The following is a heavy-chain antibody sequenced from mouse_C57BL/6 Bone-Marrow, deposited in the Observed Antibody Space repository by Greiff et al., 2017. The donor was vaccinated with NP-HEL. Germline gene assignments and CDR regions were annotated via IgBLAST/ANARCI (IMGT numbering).Heavy chain of an antibody. CDR3: ARDRPYGNYKFAY. D-gene: IGHD2-10*02. CDR2: ISDGGSYT. Sequence: DVQLVESGGGLVKPGGSLKLSCAASGFTFSSYAMSWVRQTPEKRLEWVATISDGGSYTYYPDNVKGRFTISRDNAKNNLYLQMSHLKSEDTAMYYCARDRPYGNYKFAYWGQGTLVTVSA. CDR1: GFTFSSYA. J-gene: IGHJ3*01. V-gene: IGHV5-4*01.